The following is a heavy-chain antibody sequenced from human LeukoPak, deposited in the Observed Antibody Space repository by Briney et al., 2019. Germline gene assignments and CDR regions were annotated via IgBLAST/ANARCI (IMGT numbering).Heavy chain of an antibody. CDR1: GYSISRGYY. V-gene: IGHV4-38-2*01. D-gene: IGHD1-14*01. CDR3: VRQPGGTAAFDI. J-gene: IGHJ3*02. Sequence: SETLSLTCGVSGYSISRGYYWAWIRQPPGKGLEWIGTIYHIGSTYYNPSLESRITISVDTSKSQLSLKLRSVTAADTAMYYCVRQPGGTAAFDIWGQGTTVTVSA. CDR2: IYHIGST.